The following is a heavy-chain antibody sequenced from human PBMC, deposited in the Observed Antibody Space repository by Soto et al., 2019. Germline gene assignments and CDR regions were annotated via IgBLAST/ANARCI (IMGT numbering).Heavy chain of an antibody. V-gene: IGHV3-30*03. J-gene: IGHJ6*02. D-gene: IGHD3-10*01. CDR1: GFGFNFFG. CDR2: ISGDATRI. Sequence: QVQLVESGGGVVQPGTSLRLSCVASGFGFNFFGIHWVRQAPGKGLEWVAGISGDATRIYYAEDLKGRVTISRVNSENTLYLQMNSLRPEDTALYYCARDKDGGWFVMDVWGQGTTVIV. CDR3: ARDKDGGWFVMDV.